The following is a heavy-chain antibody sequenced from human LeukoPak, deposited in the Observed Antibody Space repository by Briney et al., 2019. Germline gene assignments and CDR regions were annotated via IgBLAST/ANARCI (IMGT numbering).Heavy chain of an antibody. V-gene: IGHV4-34*01. CDR2: INHSGST. CDR3: ARMPVVPAASNWFDP. Sequence: PSETLSLTCAVYGGSFSGYYWSWIRQPPGKGLERIGEINHSGSTNYNPSLKSRVTISVDTSKNQFSLKLSSVAAADTAVYYCARMPVVPAASNWFDPWGQGTLVTVSS. D-gene: IGHD2-2*01. CDR1: GGSFSGYY. J-gene: IGHJ5*02.